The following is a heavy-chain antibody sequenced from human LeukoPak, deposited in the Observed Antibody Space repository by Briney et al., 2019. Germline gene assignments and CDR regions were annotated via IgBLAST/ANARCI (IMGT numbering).Heavy chain of an antibody. V-gene: IGHV1-2*02. CDR2: INPNSGGT. D-gene: IGHD3-10*01. CDR1: GYGLTGYY. Sequence: ASVKVSCKASGYGLTGYYMHWVRQAPGQGLEWMGWINPNSGGTNYAQKYQGRVTMTRDTSISTAYMDLSRLRSDGTAVYYCAREGRGWYFDLWGRGTLVTVSS. CDR3: AREGRGWYFDL. J-gene: IGHJ2*01.